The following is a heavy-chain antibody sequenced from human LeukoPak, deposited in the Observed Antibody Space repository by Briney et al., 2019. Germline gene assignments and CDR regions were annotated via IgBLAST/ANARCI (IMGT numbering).Heavy chain of an antibody. D-gene: IGHD3-22*01. Sequence: SETLSLTCTVSVDSITRYYWNWIRQPAREGLEWIGRFHNSGTADYNTSPKSRVTMSLDTSKNQFSLELRSATAADTAIYYCAKGAYDSGGNYHSWYFDLWGRGTLVTVSP. CDR3: AKGAYDSGGNYHSWYFDL. J-gene: IGHJ2*01. V-gene: IGHV4-4*07. CDR1: VDSITRYY. CDR2: FHNSGTA.